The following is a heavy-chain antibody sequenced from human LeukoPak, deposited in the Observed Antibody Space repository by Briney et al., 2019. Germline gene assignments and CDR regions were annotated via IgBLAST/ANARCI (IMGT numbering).Heavy chain of an antibody. J-gene: IGHJ3*02. Sequence: SETLSLTCSVYSGSFSNYFWSWIRQPPGKGLEWIGEIDDGGNTNYNPSLMSRVIVSMEKSKKQFSLVMRSVTAAGTAVYYCARFSRITPGDWGDAFDIWSQGTTVSVSS. D-gene: IGHD2-21*02. CDR2: IDDGGNT. V-gene: IGHV4-34*01. CDR1: SGSFSNYF. CDR3: ARFSRITPGDWGDAFDI.